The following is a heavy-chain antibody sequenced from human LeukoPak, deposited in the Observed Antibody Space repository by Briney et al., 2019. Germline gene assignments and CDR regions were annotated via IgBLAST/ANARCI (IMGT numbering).Heavy chain of an antibody. CDR2: INHSGST. D-gene: IGHD3-10*01. Sequence: PSETLSLTCAVYGGSFSGYYWSWIRQPPGKGLEWIGEINHSGSTNYNPSLKSRVTISVDTSKNQFSLKLSSVTAADTAVYYCARDRGIPGAPGPDYWGQGTLVTVSS. CDR3: ARDRGIPGAPGPDY. CDR1: GGSFSGYY. V-gene: IGHV4-34*01. J-gene: IGHJ4*02.